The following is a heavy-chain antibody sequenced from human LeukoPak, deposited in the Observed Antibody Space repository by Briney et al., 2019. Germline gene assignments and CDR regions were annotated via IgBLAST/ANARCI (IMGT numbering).Heavy chain of an antibody. V-gene: IGHV3-53*01. D-gene: IGHD3-22*01. CDR2: IYGDGNT. CDR1: GFTVSSNY. Sequence: PGGSLRLSCAASGFTVSSNYMNWVRQAPGKGLEWVSVIYGDGNTYYTDSVKGRFTISRDNSKYTVLLQMNSLRAEDTAVYYCARASFYYDSRALDPWGQGALVTVSS. J-gene: IGHJ5*02. CDR3: ARASFYYDSRALDP.